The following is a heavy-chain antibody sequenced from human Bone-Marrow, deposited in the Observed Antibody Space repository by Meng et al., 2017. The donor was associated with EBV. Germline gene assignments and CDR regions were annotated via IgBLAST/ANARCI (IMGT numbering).Heavy chain of an antibody. V-gene: IGHV4-4*02. J-gene: IGHJ4*02. CDR1: GDSTSSSHW. Sequence: QVQRQESGPGLVQPSGTLSLTCAVSGDSTSSSHWWSRVRQPPGKGLEWIGEMHPSGSTNYNPSLKSRVTISVDNSKNQFSLKLTSVTAADTAVYYCAKSNDYSLNSWGQGTLVTVSS. D-gene: IGHD4-11*01. CDR2: MHPSGST. CDR3: AKSNDYSLNS.